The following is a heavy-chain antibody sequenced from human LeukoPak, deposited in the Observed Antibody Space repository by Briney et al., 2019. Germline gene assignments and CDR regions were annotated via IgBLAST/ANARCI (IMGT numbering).Heavy chain of an antibody. CDR2: IYYSGST. D-gene: IGHD2-21*01. CDR1: GGSISSGGYY. V-gene: IGHV4-31*03. Sequence: TLSLTCTVSGGSISSGGYYLSWIRQHPGKGLEWIGYIYYSGSTYYNPSLKSRVTISVDTSKNQFSLKLSSVTAADTAVYYCARDGSVEGWFDPWGQGTLVTVSS. CDR3: ARDGSVEGWFDP. J-gene: IGHJ5*02.